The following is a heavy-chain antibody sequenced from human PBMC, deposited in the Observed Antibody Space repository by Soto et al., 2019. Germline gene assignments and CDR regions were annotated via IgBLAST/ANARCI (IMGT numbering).Heavy chain of an antibody. CDR2: IYPGDSDT. CDR1: GYSFTSYW. V-gene: IGHV5-51*01. Sequence: GESLKISCKGSGYSFTSYWIGWVRQMPGKGLEWMGIIYPGDSDTRYSPSFQGQVTILADKSISTAYLQWSSLKASDTAMYYCARHKGKSSSPHYYYGMDVWGQGTTVTVSS. J-gene: IGHJ6*02. D-gene: IGHD6-6*01. CDR3: ARHKGKSSSPHYYYGMDV.